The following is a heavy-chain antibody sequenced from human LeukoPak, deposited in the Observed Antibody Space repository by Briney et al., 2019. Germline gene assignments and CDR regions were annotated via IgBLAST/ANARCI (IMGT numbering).Heavy chain of an antibody. CDR1: GGSFSGYY. CDR2: INHSGST. V-gene: IGHV4-34*01. D-gene: IGHD3-10*01. J-gene: IGHJ4*02. Sequence: SETLSLTCAVYGGSFSGYYWSWIRQPPGKGLEWIGEINHSGSTNYNPSLKSRVTISVDTSKNQFSLKLSSVTAADTAVYYCARVSGSGGVNDFYNDYFDYWGQGTLITVSS. CDR3: ARVSGSGGVNDFYNDYFDY.